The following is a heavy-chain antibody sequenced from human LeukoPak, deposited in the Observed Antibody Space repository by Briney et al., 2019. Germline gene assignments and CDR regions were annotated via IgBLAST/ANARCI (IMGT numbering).Heavy chain of an antibody. CDR2: IYTSGST. D-gene: IGHD2-2*01. CDR1: GGSISSGSYY. CDR3: ARASAAAPFDY. V-gene: IGHV4-61*02. Sequence: SETVSLTCTVSGGSISSGSYYWSWIRQPAGKGLEWIGRIYTSGSTNYNPSLKSRVTISVDTSKNQFSLKLSSVTAADAAVYYCARASAAAPFDYWSQGTLVTVSS. J-gene: IGHJ4*02.